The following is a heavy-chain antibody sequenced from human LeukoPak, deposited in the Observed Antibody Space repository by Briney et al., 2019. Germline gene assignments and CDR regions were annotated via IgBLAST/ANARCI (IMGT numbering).Heavy chain of an antibody. Sequence: PGGSLRLSCAASGFTFSSYGMHWVRQAPGKGLEWVAVISYDGSNKYYADSVKGRFTISRDNSKNTLYLQMNSLRAEDTAVYYCAKEPDPYSSSWYTPHYWDQGTLVTVSS. CDR3: AKEPDPYSSSWYTPHY. J-gene: IGHJ4*02. CDR2: ISYDGSNK. V-gene: IGHV3-30*18. D-gene: IGHD6-13*01. CDR1: GFTFSSYG.